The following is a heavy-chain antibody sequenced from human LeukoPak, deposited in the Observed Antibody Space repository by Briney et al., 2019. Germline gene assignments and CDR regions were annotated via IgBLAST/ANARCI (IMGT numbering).Heavy chain of an antibody. CDR3: ARDLGGTTSNAFDI. D-gene: IGHD1-1*01. J-gene: IGHJ3*02. Sequence: PSETLSLTCTVSGGSICSYYWSWIRQPPGKGLEWIGYIYYSGSTNYNPSLKSRVTISVDTSKNQFSLKLSSVTAADTAVYYCARDLGGTTSNAFDIWGQGTMVTVSS. CDR2: IYYSGST. CDR1: GGSICSYY. V-gene: IGHV4-59*01.